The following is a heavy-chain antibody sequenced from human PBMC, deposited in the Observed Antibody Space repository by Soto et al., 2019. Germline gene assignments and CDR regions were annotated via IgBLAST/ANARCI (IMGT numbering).Heavy chain of an antibody. CDR2: INPSGGST. CDR3: ARSFGSGTYHDAFDI. D-gene: IGHD3-10*01. CDR1: GYTFTTYY. J-gene: IGHJ3*02. V-gene: IGHV1-46*01. Sequence: ASVKVSCQASGYTFTTYYMHWVRQAPGQGLEWMGIINPSGGSTTYAQKFQGRVTMTRDTSTSTVYMELSSLRSEDTAAYFCARSFGSGTYHDAFDIWGQGTMVTVSS.